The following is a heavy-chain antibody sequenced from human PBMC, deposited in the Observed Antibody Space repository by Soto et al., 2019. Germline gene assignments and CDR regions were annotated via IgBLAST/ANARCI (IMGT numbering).Heavy chain of an antibody. CDR3: ARDRGYCGGHCYMNWFDP. J-gene: IGHJ5*02. Sequence: PGGSLRLSCAASGFSLSPYWMHWVRQVPGRGLEWVARLSSDGFGAAYADSVKGRFFISRDIARNTLSLQMNSLRAEDTAVYYCARDRGYCGGHCYMNWFDPWGQGTQVTV. D-gene: IGHD2-21*02. CDR1: GFSLSPYW. CDR2: LSSDGFGA. V-gene: IGHV3-74*03.